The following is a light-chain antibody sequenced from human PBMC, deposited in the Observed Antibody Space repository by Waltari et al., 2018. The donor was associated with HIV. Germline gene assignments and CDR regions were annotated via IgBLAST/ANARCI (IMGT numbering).Light chain of an antibody. CDR1: QSVLYSSNNKNY. Sequence: IVLTQSPDSLAVSLGERATINCKSSQSVLYSSNNKNYLAWYQQKRGQPPKLLIYWASTRESGVPDRFSGSGSGTHFTLKIGRVEAEDVGVYYCMQSIQLPITFGQGTRLEIK. J-gene: IGKJ5*01. CDR3: MQSIQLPIT. CDR2: WAS. V-gene: IGKV4-1*01.